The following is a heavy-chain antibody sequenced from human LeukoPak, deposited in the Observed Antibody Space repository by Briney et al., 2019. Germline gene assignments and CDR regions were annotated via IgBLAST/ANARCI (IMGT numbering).Heavy chain of an antibody. CDR3: ALGSGRTFDY. J-gene: IGHJ4*02. CDR2: IYWDDDK. CDR1: RLSLSTSGGG. D-gene: IGHD3-10*01. Sequence: SGPTLVNPTQTLTLTCTFARLSLSTSGGGVGWIRQPPGKALEWLALIYWDDDKRYSSSLKSRLTITKDTSKNQVVLTMSNLDPVDTATYYCALGSGRTFDYWGQGTLVTVSS. V-gene: IGHV2-5*02.